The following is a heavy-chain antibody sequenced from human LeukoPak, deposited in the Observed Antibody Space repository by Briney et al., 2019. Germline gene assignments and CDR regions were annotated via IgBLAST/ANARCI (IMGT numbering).Heavy chain of an antibody. J-gene: IGHJ5*02. V-gene: IGHV4-34*01. CDR3: ARGGGYDILTGHRAANWFDP. D-gene: IGHD3-9*01. Sequence: SETLSLTCAVYGGSFSGYYWSWIRQPPGKGLEWIGEINHSGSTNYNPSLKSRVTISVDTSKNQFSLKLSSVTAADTAAYYCARGGGYDILTGHRAANWFDPWGQGTLVTVSS. CDR1: GGSFSGYY. CDR2: INHSGST.